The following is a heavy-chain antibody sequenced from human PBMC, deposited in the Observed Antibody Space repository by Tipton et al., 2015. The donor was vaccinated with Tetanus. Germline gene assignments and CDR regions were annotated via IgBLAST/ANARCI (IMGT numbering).Heavy chain of an antibody. CDR3: ARSHVFRLTLFGEEIPRSGRFDP. V-gene: IGHV4-61*08. D-gene: IGHD3-3*01. CDR2: VSYSGRT. J-gene: IGHJ5*02. Sequence: TLSLTCTVSGGSVRGGDYSWNWIRQPPGKGLEWLAYVSYSGRTNSNYSLKSRITVSLDASKNQFSLRLTSVTAADTAVYYCARSHVFRLTLFGEEIPRSGRFDPWGQGTLVTVSS. CDR1: GGSVRGGDYS.